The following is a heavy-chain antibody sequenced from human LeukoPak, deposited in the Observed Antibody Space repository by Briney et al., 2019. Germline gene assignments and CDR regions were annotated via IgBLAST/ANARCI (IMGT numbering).Heavy chain of an antibody. Sequence: PSETLSLTCAVYGGSFSGYYWSWIRQPPGKGLEWIGEINHSGSTNYNPSLKSRVTISVDTSKNQFSLKLSSVTAADTAVYYCAAAGGDYDFWSGYSSYYYYYGMDVWGQGTTVTVSS. CDR2: INHSGST. D-gene: IGHD3-3*01. V-gene: IGHV4-34*01. CDR1: GGSFSGYY. J-gene: IGHJ6*02. CDR3: AAAGGDYDFWSGYSSYYYYYGMDV.